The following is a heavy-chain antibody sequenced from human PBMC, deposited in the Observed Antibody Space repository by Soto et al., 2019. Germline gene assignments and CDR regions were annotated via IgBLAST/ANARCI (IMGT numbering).Heavy chain of an antibody. CDR2: AYYSEST. V-gene: IGHV4-39*01. CDR1: GASIRSSTYQ. D-gene: IGHD4-4*01. Sequence: PSATLSLTCTVSGASIRSSTYQWGWIRQPPGRGLEWIGSAYYSESTYYNPSLKSRVTISVDTSKNQFSLKVSSVTAADTAVYYCARHSNLKVDYWGQGTLVTVSS. J-gene: IGHJ4*02. CDR3: ARHSNLKVDY.